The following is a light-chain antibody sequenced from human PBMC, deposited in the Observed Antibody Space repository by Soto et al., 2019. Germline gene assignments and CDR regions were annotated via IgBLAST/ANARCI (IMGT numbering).Light chain of an antibody. Sequence: EIVLTQSPATLSLSPGGRATLSCRASQSVSSSYLAWYQQKPGQAPRLLIYGASSRATGIPDRFSGSGSGTDFTLTISRLEPEDFAVYYCQQYGSSPLTFGGGTKV. CDR3: QQYGSSPLT. V-gene: IGKV3-20*01. CDR1: QSVSSSY. CDR2: GAS. J-gene: IGKJ4*01.